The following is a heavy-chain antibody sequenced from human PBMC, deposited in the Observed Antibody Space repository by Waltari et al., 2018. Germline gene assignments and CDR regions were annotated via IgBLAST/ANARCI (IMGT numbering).Heavy chain of an antibody. CDR2: IYTSGST. CDR3: ARELTAYYFDY. J-gene: IGHJ4*02. Sequence: QVQLQESGPGLVKPSQTLSLTCTVSGGSISSGSYYWSWIRQPAGKGLEWIGRIYTSGSTNYNPSLKSRVTISVDTSKNQFSLKLSSVTAADTAVYYCARELTAYYFDYWGQGTLVTVSS. CDR1: GGSISSGSYY. V-gene: IGHV4-61*02.